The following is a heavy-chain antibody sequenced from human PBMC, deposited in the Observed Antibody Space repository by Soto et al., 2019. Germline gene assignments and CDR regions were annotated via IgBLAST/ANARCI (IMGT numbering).Heavy chain of an antibody. CDR3: ARLKYYDFWSGYYPGRTYYYYYGMDV. V-gene: IGHV3-30-3*01. D-gene: IGHD3-3*01. CDR1: GFTFSSYA. CDR2: ISYDGSNK. J-gene: IGHJ6*02. Sequence: PGGSLRLSCAASGFTFSSYAMHWVRQAPGKGLEWVAVISYDGSNKYYADSVKGRFTISRDNSKNTLYLQMNSLRAEDTAVYYCARLKYYDFWSGYYPGRTYYYYYGMDVWGQGTTVTVSS.